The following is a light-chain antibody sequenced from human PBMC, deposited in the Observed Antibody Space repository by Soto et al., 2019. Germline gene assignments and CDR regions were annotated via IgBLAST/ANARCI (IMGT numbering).Light chain of an antibody. Sequence: DIQMTQSPSSLSASVGDRVTITCRASQSISSYLNWYQQKPGKAPKLLIYAASSLQGGVPSRFSGSGSGTDFTLTISSLQPEDFAVYYCQQYGSSQWTFGQGTKVDIK. J-gene: IGKJ1*01. CDR2: AAS. V-gene: IGKV1-39*01. CDR1: QSISSY. CDR3: QQYGSSQWT.